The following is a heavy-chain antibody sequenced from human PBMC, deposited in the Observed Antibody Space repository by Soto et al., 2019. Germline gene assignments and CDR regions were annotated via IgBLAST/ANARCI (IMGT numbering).Heavy chain of an antibody. D-gene: IGHD6-13*01. Sequence: QVQLVQSGAEVKKPGASVKVSCKASGYTFTSYDINWVRQATGQGLEWRGWMNPNSGNSGYAQKFQGRVTMTRNTSISTAYMELSSLRSEHTAVYYCARERSAAGTGWFEPWAQGALVTVSS. CDR1: GYTFTSYD. J-gene: IGHJ5*02. CDR2: MNPNSGNS. V-gene: IGHV1-8*01. CDR3: ARERSAAGTGWFEP.